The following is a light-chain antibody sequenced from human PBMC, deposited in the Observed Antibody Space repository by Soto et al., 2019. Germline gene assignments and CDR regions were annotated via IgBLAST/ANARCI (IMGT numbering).Light chain of an antibody. Sequence: QSVLTQPPSASGTPGQRVTISCSGSSSNIGSNYVYWYQHLTGTAPKLLIYRNNQRPSGVPDRFSGSKPGTSASLAISGLRSEDEADYYCATWDDSLSNYVFGTGTQLTVL. CDR2: RNN. J-gene: IGLJ1*01. V-gene: IGLV1-47*01. CDR3: ATWDDSLSNYV. CDR1: SSNIGSNY.